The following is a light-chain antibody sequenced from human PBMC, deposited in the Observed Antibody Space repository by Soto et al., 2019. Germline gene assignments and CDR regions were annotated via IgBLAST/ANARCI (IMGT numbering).Light chain of an antibody. CDR1: PSDIGAYNY. CDR3: GSYTISSTLMI. J-gene: IGLJ2*01. V-gene: IGLV2-14*03. CDR2: DVT. Sequence: QSVLTQPASVSGSPGQSITISCSGTPSDIGAYNYVSWYQHLPGKAPKVIIYDVTNRPSGVSSRFSGSKSGITASLTISGLQAEDEAHYYCGSYTISSTLMIFGGGTKLTVL.